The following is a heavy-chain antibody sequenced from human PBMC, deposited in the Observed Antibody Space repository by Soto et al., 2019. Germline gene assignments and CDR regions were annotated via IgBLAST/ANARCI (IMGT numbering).Heavy chain of an antibody. D-gene: IGHD3-10*01. V-gene: IGHV3-15*01. J-gene: IGHJ4*02. CDR2: IRPNSEGGTT. CDR1: PFTLNQAW. Sequence: GGPLSLNCAAFPFTLNQAWMSWVRQAPGKGLEWVGRIRPNSEGGTTDYAAPVEERFTISRDDSKMMVHLQMNSLKTEDTAVYFCATGGHFYGDWGQGT. CDR3: ATGGHFYGD.